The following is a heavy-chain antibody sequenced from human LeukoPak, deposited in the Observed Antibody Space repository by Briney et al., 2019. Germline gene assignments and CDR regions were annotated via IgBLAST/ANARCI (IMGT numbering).Heavy chain of an antibody. V-gene: IGHV3-23*01. CDR1: GFTFSSFA. CDR3: ARDLACDY. Sequence: GGSLRLSCAASGFTFSSFAMTWVRQAPGKGLEWVSGFDGNGPNTYYADSVKGRWTISRDNSKNTLYLQMNSLRAEDTAVYYCARDLACDYWGQGTLVTVSS. CDR2: FDGNGPNT. J-gene: IGHJ4*02.